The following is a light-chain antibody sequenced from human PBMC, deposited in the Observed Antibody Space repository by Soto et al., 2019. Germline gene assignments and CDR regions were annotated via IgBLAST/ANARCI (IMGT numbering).Light chain of an antibody. CDR3: NSFTSSTTLV. Sequence: QAVVTQPASVSGSPGQSITISCTGTSSDVGSSNYVSWYQQHPGKAPKLMIYDVSSRPSGVSDRFSGSKSGNTASLTISGLQAEDEAHYYCNSFTSSTTLVFGGGTKLTVL. V-gene: IGLV2-14*03. CDR2: DVS. J-gene: IGLJ3*02. CDR1: SSDVGSSNY.